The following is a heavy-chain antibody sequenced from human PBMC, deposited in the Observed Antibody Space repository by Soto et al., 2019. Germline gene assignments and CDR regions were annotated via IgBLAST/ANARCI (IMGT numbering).Heavy chain of an antibody. D-gene: IGHD1-20*01. V-gene: IGHV3-23*01. J-gene: IGHJ4*02. CDR2: IISSGGTT. CDR3: AKSQNNWNDRRNDY. CDR1: GFTFSSYA. Sequence: EVQLLESGGGLVQPGGSLRLSCAASGFTFSSYAMSWVRQAPGKGLEWVSTIISSGGTTYYADSVKGRFTISRDNSKNSLDLQMNSLRAEDTAVYYCAKSQNNWNDRRNDYWGQGTLVTVSS.